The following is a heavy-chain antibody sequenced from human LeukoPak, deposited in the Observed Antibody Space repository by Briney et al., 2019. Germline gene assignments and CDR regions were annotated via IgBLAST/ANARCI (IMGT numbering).Heavy chain of an antibody. D-gene: IGHD4-17*01. V-gene: IGHV3-53*01. CDR2: IYSGGST. CDR3: AREAVTRNYFDY. CDR1: GLTVSSNY. Sequence: PGGSLRLSCAASGLTVSSNYMNWVRQAPGKGLEWVSVIYSGGSTYYADSVKGRFTISRDNSKNTLFLQMNSLRAEDTAVYYCAREAVTRNYFDYWGQGTLATVSS. J-gene: IGHJ4*02.